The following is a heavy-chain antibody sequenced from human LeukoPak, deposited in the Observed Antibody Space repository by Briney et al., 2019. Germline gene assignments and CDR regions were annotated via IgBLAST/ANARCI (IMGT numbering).Heavy chain of an antibody. D-gene: IGHD2-2*01. J-gene: IGHJ6*02. Sequence: GGSLRLSCAASGFTFSSYAVYWVRQAPGKGLEWVSGISWNSGSIGYADSVKGRFTISRDNAKNSLYLQMNSLRVEDTALYYCAKDLSSTSPYYGMDVWGQGTTVTVSS. V-gene: IGHV3-9*01. CDR3: AKDLSSTSPYYGMDV. CDR1: GFTFSSYA. CDR2: ISWNSGSI.